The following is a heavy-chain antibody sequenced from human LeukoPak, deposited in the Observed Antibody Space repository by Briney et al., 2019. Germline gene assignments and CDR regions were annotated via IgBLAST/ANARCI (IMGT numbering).Heavy chain of an antibody. D-gene: IGHD5-24*01. CDR1: GYTFTSYD. CDR3: ARDDGYNDHFDY. CDR2: MNPNSGNT. J-gene: IGHJ4*02. Sequence: GASVKVSCKASGYTFTSYDINWVRQATGQGLEWMGWMNPNSGNTGYAQKFQGRVTMTKNTSISTAYMELSSLRSEDTAAYYCARDDGYNDHFDYWGQGTLVTVSS. V-gene: IGHV1-8*01.